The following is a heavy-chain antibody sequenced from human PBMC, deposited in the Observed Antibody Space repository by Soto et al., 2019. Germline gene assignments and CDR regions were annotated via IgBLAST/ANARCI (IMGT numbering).Heavy chain of an antibody. CDR3: ARLGGYVSVGYYYLWDS. Sequence: QLQLQASGPGLVKPSETLSLTCRVSDGSMNSDSSYWGWIRQPPGKGLEWIGVINHSGSTYHNLSLKGRVTMSVDASRNQFFPKLTSMTAADTAVYYCARLGGYVSVGYYYLWDSWGQGTLVTVSS. CDR2: INHSGST. V-gene: IGHV4-39*01. D-gene: IGHD3-22*01. CDR1: DGSMNSDSSY. J-gene: IGHJ4*02.